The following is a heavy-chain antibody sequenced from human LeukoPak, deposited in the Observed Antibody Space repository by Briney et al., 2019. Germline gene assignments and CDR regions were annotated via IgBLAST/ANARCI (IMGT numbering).Heavy chain of an antibody. CDR3: ARDTSGWYAL. CDR1: GFTFSSYG. D-gene: IGHD6-19*01. CDR2: ISGSSSHI. V-gene: IGHV3-21*01. J-gene: IGHJ4*02. Sequence: GGSLRLSCAASGFTFSSYGMSWVRQAPGKGLEWVSVISGSSSHIYYADSLKGRFTISRDNAKNSLYLQMNSLRAEDTAVYYCARDTSGWYALWGQGTLVTVSS.